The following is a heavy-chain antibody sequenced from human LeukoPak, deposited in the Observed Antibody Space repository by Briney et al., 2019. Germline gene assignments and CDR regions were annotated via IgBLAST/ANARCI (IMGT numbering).Heavy chain of an antibody. CDR3: APNFDS. CDR1: GFTFSSYG. Sequence: PGGSLRLSCAASGFTFSSYGMHWVRQAPGKGLEWVSYITSSSSTIYYADSVKGRFTMSRDNAENSLYLQMNSLRSEDTAVYYCAPNFDSWGQGPLVTVSS. CDR2: ITSSSSTI. V-gene: IGHV3-48*01. D-gene: IGHD2-8*01. J-gene: IGHJ4*02.